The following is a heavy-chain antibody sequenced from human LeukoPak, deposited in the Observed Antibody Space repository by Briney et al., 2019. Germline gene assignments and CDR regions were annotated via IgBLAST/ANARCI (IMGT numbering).Heavy chain of an antibody. Sequence: ASVKVSCKASGYTFIKYGVTWVRQAPGLGLEWMGWISAQKTSTRYAPALQGGVTMTTDTSTSTAYMELRSLTSDDTAVCSSTSCAPEFEYWGQGTLVTVSS. CDR2: ISAQKTST. D-gene: IGHD2-2*01. V-gene: IGHV1-18*01. CDR3: TSCAPEFEY. CDR1: GYTFIKYG. J-gene: IGHJ4*02.